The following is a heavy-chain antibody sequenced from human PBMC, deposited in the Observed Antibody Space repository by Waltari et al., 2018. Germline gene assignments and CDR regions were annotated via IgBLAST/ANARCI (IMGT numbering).Heavy chain of an antibody. Sequence: EAQLVESGGGLVQSGGSLRLSCAGSRFTFSNFEMNWVRQAPGKALELISYISSIGMTTYYADSVKGRFTISRDNAKNSLYLQMNSLRAEDTAVYYCASFGGSYFFDHWGQGTLVTVSS. D-gene: IGHD1-26*01. CDR1: RFTFSNFE. CDR3: ASFGGSYFFDH. J-gene: IGHJ4*02. V-gene: IGHV3-48*03. CDR2: ISSIGMTT.